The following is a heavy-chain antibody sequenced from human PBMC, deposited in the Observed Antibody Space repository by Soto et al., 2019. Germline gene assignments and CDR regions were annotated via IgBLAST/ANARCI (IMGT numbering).Heavy chain of an antibody. Sequence: SETLSLTCAVPGFFIGSGNYWGWIRKPPGKGLEWIGSIFHGGNTYYNPSLKSRVTISVDMSKNQFSLKLNSVTAADTAVYYCARARWYDAFDVWGQGTVVTVSS. V-gene: IGHV4-38-2*01. CDR1: GFFIGSGNY. CDR2: IFHGGNT. CDR3: ARARWYDAFDV. D-gene: IGHD2-15*01. J-gene: IGHJ3*01.